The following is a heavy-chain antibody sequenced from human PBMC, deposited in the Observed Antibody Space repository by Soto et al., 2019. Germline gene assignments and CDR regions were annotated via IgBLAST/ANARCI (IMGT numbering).Heavy chain of an antibody. CDR3: ATRSPAFDY. V-gene: IGHV1-18*01. CDR2: ITTDKGKT. J-gene: IGHJ4*02. CDR1: GYTFTSYG. Sequence: ASVKVSCKTSGYTFTSYGISWVRQAPGQGLEWMGWITTDKGKTTYAQKFQGRVAMTTDTSTSTAYMELRSLRSDDTAVYYCATRSPAFDYWGQGTLVIGSS.